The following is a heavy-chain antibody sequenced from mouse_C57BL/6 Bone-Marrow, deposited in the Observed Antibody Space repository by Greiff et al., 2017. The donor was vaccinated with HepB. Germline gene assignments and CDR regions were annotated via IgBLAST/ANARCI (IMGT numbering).Heavy chain of an antibody. CDR3: ARWDYGSSYWYFDV. D-gene: IGHD1-1*01. CDR2: IKPNNGGT. Sequence: VQLQQSGPELVKPGASVKISCKASGYTFTDYYMNWVKQSHGKSLEWMGDIKPNNGGTSYNQKIKGKAKLTVDKSSSTAYMELRSLTSEDSAVYYCARWDYGSSYWYFDVWGTGTTVTVSS. V-gene: IGHV1-26*01. CDR1: GYTFTDYY. J-gene: IGHJ1*03.